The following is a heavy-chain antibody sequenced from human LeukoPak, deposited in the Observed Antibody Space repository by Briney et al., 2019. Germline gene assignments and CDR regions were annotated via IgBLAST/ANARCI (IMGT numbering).Heavy chain of an antibody. CDR3: ARDKIEGPTNIDY. D-gene: IGHD1-1*01. Sequence: GGSLRLSCAASGFPFSSYWMSWDRQAPGKGLEWVANIKQDESEKYYVDSLKGRFTISRDNAKNSLYLQMNSLRAEDTAVYYCARDKIEGPTNIDYWGQGILVTVSS. CDR2: IKQDESEK. J-gene: IGHJ4*02. CDR1: GFPFSSYW. V-gene: IGHV3-7*01.